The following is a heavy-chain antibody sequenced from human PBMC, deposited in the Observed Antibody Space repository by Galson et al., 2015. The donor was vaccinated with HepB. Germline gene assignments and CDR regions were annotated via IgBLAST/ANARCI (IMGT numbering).Heavy chain of an antibody. Sequence: SLRLSCAASGFTFSSYWMSWVRQAPGKGLEWVANIKQDGSEKYYVDSVKGRFTISRDNAKNSLYLQMNSLRAEDTAVYYCASGLVGEVVDYWGQGTLVTVSS. CDR2: IKQDGSEK. V-gene: IGHV3-7*03. J-gene: IGHJ4*02. CDR1: GFTFSSYW. CDR3: ASGLVGEVVDY. D-gene: IGHD3-10*01.